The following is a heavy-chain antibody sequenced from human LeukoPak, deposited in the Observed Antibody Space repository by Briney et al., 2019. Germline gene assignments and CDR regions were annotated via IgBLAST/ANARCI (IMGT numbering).Heavy chain of an antibody. CDR1: GFTVSSNY. Sequence: GGSLRLSCAASGFTVSSNYMSWVRQAPGKGLEWVSVIYSGGSTYYADSVKGRFTISRDNSNNTLYLQMNSLRAEDTAVYYCARDSYYYYYMDVWGKGTTVTVSS. V-gene: IGHV3-53*01. CDR3: ARDSYYYYYMDV. CDR2: IYSGGST. J-gene: IGHJ6*03.